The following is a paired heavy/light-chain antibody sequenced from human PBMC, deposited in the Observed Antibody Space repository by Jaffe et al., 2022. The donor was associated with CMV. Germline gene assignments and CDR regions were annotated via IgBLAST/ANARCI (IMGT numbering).Heavy chain of an antibody. CDR3: ARTSYYYDSDGSYYHYYLDS. CDR1: GYSFSDYD. Sequence: QVQIVQSGAEVKKPGASIKVSCKASGYSFSDYDVNWVRQATGQGLEWMGWMNPSSGASGIAQKFQGRVALTRNTSITTAYMELSSLKSEDTAVYFCARTSYYYDSDGSYYHYYLDSWGQGTLVTVSS. V-gene: IGHV1-8*01. CDR2: MNPSSGAS. D-gene: IGHD3-22*01. J-gene: IGHJ4*02.
Light chain of an antibody. Sequence: QSVLTQPPSASGTPGQSLSISCSGDISNIGSNRVNWYRELPGTAPKLLIYGNDQRPSGVPDRFSGSRSGMSASLAISGLQSDDEADYYCATWDDSLKGSVFGTGTKVTVL. CDR3: ATWDDSLKGSV. J-gene: IGLJ1*01. CDR2: GND. CDR1: ISNIGSNR. V-gene: IGLV1-44*01.